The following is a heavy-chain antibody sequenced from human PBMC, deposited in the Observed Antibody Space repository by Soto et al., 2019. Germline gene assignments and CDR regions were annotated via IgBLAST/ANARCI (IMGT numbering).Heavy chain of an antibody. D-gene: IGHD3-22*01. CDR1: GFTFSSYA. J-gene: IGHJ5*02. CDR2: ISGSGGST. Sequence: GGSLRLSCAASGFTFSSYAMSCVRQAPGKGLEWVSAISGSGGSTYYADSVKGRFTISRDNSKNTLYLQMNSLRAEDTAVYYCAKANDHYYDSSGYGGWFDPWGQGT. CDR3: AKANDHYYDSSGYGGWFDP. V-gene: IGHV3-23*01.